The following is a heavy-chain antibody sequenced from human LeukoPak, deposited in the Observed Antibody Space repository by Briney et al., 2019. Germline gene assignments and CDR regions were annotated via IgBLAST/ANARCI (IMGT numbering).Heavy chain of an antibody. Sequence: SETLSLTCTVSGGSISSYYWSWIRQPPGKGLEWIGYIYYSGSTNYNPSLKCRVTISVDTSKNQFSLKLSSVTAADTAVYYCASNYYGSGSLDYWGQGNLVTVSS. CDR1: GGSISSYY. J-gene: IGHJ4*02. CDR3: ASNYYGSGSLDY. CDR2: IYYSGST. V-gene: IGHV4-59*08. D-gene: IGHD3-10*01.